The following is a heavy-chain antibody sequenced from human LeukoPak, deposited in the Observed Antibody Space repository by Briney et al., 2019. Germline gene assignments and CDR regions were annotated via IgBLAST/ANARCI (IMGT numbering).Heavy chain of an antibody. J-gene: IGHJ3*02. D-gene: IGHD2-21*02. V-gene: IGHV4-39*07. CDR1: GGSISSSSYY. CDR3: ARDTLAYCGGDCPNGAFDI. Sequence: KPSETLSLTCTVSGGSISSSSYYWGWIRQPPGKGLEWIGSIYYSGSTYYNPSLKSRVTISVDTSKNQFSLKLSSVTAADTAVYYCARDTLAYCGGDCPNGAFDIWGQGTMVTVSS. CDR2: IYYSGST.